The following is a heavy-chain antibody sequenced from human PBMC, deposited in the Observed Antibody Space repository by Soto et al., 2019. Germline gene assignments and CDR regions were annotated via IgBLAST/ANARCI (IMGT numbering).Heavy chain of an antibody. CDR3: ARDKITGLSDF. CDR1: GGSFSGYY. D-gene: IGHD2-8*02. V-gene: IGHV4-34*01. Sequence: SETLSLTCAVYGGSFSGYYWTWIRQPPGTGLEWIGEINHSGSTNYNPSLKSRVTISVDTSKNQFSLKLTSVTAADTAVYYCARDKITGLSDFWGQGILVTVSS. J-gene: IGHJ4*02. CDR2: INHSGST.